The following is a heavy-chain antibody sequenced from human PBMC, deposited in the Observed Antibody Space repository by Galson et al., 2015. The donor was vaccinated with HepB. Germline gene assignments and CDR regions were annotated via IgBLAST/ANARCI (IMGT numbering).Heavy chain of an antibody. J-gene: IGHJ4*02. V-gene: IGHV3-30*04. CDR2: ISYDGSNK. Sequence: SLRLSCAASGFTFSSYAMHWVRQAPGKGLEWVAVISYDGSNKYYADSVKGRFTISRDNSKNTLYLQMNSLRAEDTAVYYCARDGDIVVVVADSFDYWGQGTLVTVSS. D-gene: IGHD2-15*01. CDR1: GFTFSSYA. CDR3: ARDGDIVVVVADSFDY.